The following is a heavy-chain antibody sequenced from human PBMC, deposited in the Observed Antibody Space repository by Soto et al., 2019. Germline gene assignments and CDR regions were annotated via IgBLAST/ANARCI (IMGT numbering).Heavy chain of an antibody. CDR2: ISSGGGTI. V-gene: IGHV3-48*03. CDR1: GFTSSSYE. Sequence: GGSLRLSCAASGFTSSSYELNWVRQAPGRGLEWVSYISSGGGTIYYANSVKGRFTISRDNAKNSLYLQMNSLRAEDTAVYYCAREAYCSGGTCSDHFDYWGQGTLVTVSS. D-gene: IGHD2-15*01. J-gene: IGHJ4*02. CDR3: AREAYCSGGTCSDHFDY.